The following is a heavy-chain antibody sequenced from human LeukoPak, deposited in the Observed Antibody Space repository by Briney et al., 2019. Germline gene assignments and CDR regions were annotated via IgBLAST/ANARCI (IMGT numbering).Heavy chain of an antibody. D-gene: IGHD6-19*01. Sequence: SETLSLTCTVSGGSISSYYWSWIRQPAGKGLEWIGRIYTSGSTNYNPSLKSRVTMSVDTSKNQFSLKLSSVTAADTAVYCCARDPNNSSGWPDAFDIWGQGTMVTVSS. CDR2: IYTSGST. V-gene: IGHV4-4*07. J-gene: IGHJ3*02. CDR1: GGSISSYY. CDR3: ARDPNNSSGWPDAFDI.